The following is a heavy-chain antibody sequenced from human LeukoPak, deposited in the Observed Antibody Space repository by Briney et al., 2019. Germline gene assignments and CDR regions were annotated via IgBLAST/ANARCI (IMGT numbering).Heavy chain of an antibody. Sequence: SVKVSCKASGGTFGNSAFTCVRQAPGQGLEWMGGIIPLFRTTNYAQRFQGRVTITAIESTSTVYMKLTSLTSEDTAVYYCARVPQYDGFNYDDAWGQGTLVTVSS. D-gene: IGHD5-24*01. CDR2: IIPLFRTT. CDR1: GGTFGNSA. V-gene: IGHV1-69*13. CDR3: ARVPQYDGFNYDDA. J-gene: IGHJ5*02.